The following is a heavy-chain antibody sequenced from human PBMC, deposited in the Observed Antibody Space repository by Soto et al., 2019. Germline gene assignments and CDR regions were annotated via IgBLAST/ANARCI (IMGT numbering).Heavy chain of an antibody. CDR3: ARVGVGAYFFDS. Sequence: EVQLVESGGGLFQPGGSLRLSCEASGFTFSAYWMHWVRQAPGKGLVWVSRINPDGITTSYADSVEGRFTISRDNTKNTLYLPMHSLRAEDTAVYFCARVGVGAYFFDSWGQGVLLTVSS. J-gene: IGHJ4*02. V-gene: IGHV3-74*01. CDR2: INPDGITT. D-gene: IGHD1-26*01. CDR1: GFTFSAYW.